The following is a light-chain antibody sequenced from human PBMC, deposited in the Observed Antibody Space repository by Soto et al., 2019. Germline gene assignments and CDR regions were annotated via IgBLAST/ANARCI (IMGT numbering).Light chain of an antibody. Sequence: EIVLTQSPGTLSLSPGERATLSCRASQSVGKNYLAWYQQKPGQAPRLLIYDASTRATGIPDRFSGSGSGTDFTLTISRLESEDFAVYYCQQYGDLPSPFGRGTKVEIK. V-gene: IGKV3-20*01. CDR1: QSVGKNY. J-gene: IGKJ4*01. CDR2: DAS. CDR3: QQYGDLPSP.